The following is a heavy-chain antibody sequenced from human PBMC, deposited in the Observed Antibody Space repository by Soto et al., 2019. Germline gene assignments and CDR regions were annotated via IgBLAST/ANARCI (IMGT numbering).Heavy chain of an antibody. CDR3: ARPNYDFWSGYSGYYYGMDV. Sequence: GGSLRLSCAASGFTFSSYSMNWVRQAPGKGLEWVSFISSSGSTIYYADSVKGRFTISRDNAKNSLYLQMNSLRAEDTAVYYCARPNYDFWSGYSGYYYGMDVWGQGTTVTVSS. V-gene: IGHV3-48*01. CDR2: ISSSGSTI. D-gene: IGHD3-3*01. J-gene: IGHJ6*02. CDR1: GFTFSSYS.